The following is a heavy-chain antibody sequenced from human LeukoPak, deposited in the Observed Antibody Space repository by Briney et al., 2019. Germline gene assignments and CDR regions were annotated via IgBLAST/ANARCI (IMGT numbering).Heavy chain of an antibody. J-gene: IGHJ4*02. CDR1: GGSINSYY. Sequence: SETLSLTCTVSGGSINSYYWSWIRQPPGKGLEWIGYIYYSGSTNYNPPLKSRVTISIDTSKNQFSLKLTSVTAADTAVYYCARSGTTWYQSDYWGQGTLVTVSS. V-gene: IGHV4-59*01. D-gene: IGHD6-13*01. CDR3: ARSGTTWYQSDY. CDR2: IYYSGST.